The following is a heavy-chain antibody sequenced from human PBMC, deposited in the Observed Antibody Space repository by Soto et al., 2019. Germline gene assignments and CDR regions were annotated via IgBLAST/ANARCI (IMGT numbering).Heavy chain of an antibody. CDR1: GFTFSSYA. D-gene: IGHD3-16*01. CDR2: ISGSGGST. J-gene: IGHJ3*02. Sequence: EVQLLESGGGLVQPGGSLRLSCAASGFTFSSYAMSWVRQAPGKGLEWVSGISGSGGSTYYADSVKGRFTIFRDNSKSTLYVQMDSLSAEDTAVYYCAKIRYGGVMGTHVFDIWGQGTMVTVSS. V-gene: IGHV3-23*01. CDR3: AKIRYGGVMGTHVFDI.